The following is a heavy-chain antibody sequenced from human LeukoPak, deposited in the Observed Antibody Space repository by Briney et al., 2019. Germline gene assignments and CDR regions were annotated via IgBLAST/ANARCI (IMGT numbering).Heavy chain of an antibody. CDR3: AREGPSVTPYY. CDR2: IKQDGSEK. V-gene: IGHV3-7*01. J-gene: IGHJ4*02. CDR1: GFKFSSNW. D-gene: IGHD4-17*01. Sequence: PGGSLRLSCAASGFKFSSNWMSWVRQAPGKGLEWVANIKQDGSEKYYVDSVKGRFTTSRDNAKNSLYLQMNSLRAEDTAVYYCAREGPSVTPYYWGQGTLVTVSS.